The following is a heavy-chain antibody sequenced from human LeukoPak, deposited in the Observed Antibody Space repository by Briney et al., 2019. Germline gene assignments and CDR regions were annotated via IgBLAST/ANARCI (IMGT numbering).Heavy chain of an antibody. V-gene: IGHV4-59*11. CDR3: ARDRFVYDFWSGYPYYYYYYMDV. D-gene: IGHD3-3*01. CDR1: GGSISSHD. CDR2: IYYGGST. Sequence: SETLSLTCTVSGGSISSHDWSWIRQPPGKGLEWIGYIYYGGSTNYNPSLKSRVTISVDTSKKQFSLKLRSVTAADTAVYYCARDRFVYDFWSGYPYYYYYYMDVWGKGTTVTVSS. J-gene: IGHJ6*03.